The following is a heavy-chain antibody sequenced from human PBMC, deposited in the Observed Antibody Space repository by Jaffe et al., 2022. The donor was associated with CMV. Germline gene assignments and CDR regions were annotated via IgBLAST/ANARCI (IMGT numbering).Heavy chain of an antibody. CDR1: GFTFSNAW. D-gene: IGHD1-26*01. Sequence: EVQLVESGGGLVKPGGSLRLSCAASGFTFSNAWMSWVRQAPGKGLEWVGRIKSKTDGGTTDYAAPVKGRFTISRDDSKNTLYLQMNSLKTEDTAVYYCTTEDGGSYGPSFDYWGQGTLVTVSS. CDR2: IKSKTDGGTT. CDR3: TTEDGGSYGPSFDY. V-gene: IGHV3-15*01. J-gene: IGHJ4*02.